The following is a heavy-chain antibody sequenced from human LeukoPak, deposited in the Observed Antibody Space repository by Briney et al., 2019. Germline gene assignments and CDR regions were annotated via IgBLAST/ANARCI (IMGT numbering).Heavy chain of an antibody. CDR3: ARSWNYARGWFGP. Sequence: ASVKVSCKASGYTFTGYYMHWVRQAPGQGLEWMGWINPNSGGTNYAQKFQGRVTMTRDASISTAYMELSRLRSDDTAVYYCARSWNYARGWFGPWGQGTLVTVSS. CDR1: GYTFTGYY. V-gene: IGHV1-2*02. J-gene: IGHJ5*02. CDR2: INPNSGGT. D-gene: IGHD1-7*01.